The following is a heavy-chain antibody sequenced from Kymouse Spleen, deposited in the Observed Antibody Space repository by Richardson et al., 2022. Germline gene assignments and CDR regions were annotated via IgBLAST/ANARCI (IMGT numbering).Heavy chain of an antibody. J-gene: IGHJ5*02. CDR3: ARGIQLWFLNWFDP. CDR1: GGSVSSGSYY. D-gene: IGHD5-18,IGHD5-18*01. CDR2: IYYSGST. Sequence: QVQLQESGPGLVKPSETLSLTCTVSGGSVSSGSYYWSWIRQPPGKGLEWIGYIYYSGSTNYNPSLKSRVTISVDTSKNQFSLKLSSVTAADTAVYYCARGIQLWFLNWFDPWGQGTLVTVSS. V-gene: IGHV4-61*01.